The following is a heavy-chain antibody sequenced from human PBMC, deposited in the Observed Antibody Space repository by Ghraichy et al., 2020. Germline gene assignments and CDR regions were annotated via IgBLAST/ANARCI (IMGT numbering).Heavy chain of an antibody. D-gene: IGHD3-3*01. CDR2: INHSGST. CDR1: GGSFSGYY. CDR3: ARGDLRGVYDFWSGYYPSYYYYGMDV. Sequence: SETLSLTCAVYGGSFSGYYWSWIRQPPGKGLEWIGEINHSGSTNYNPSLKSRVTISVDTSKNQFSLKLSSVTAADTAVYYCARGDLRGVYDFWSGYYPSYYYYGMDVWAKGPRSPSP. J-gene: IGHJ6*02. V-gene: IGHV4-34*01.